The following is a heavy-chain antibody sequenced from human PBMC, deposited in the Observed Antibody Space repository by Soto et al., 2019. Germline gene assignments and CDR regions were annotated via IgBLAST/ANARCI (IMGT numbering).Heavy chain of an antibody. V-gene: IGHV1-69*01. CDR1: GGTFSSYA. D-gene: IGHD4-4*01. CDR3: ATPPLVTTVTTEPTLLLN. J-gene: IGHJ4*02. CDR2: IIPIFGTA. Sequence: QVQLVQSGAEVKKPGSSVKVSCKASGGTFSSYAISWVRQAPGQGLEWMGGIIPIFGTANYAQKFQGRVTLTADESTSTAYMELSSLRSEDTAVYYCATPPLVTTVTTEPTLLLNWGQGTLVTVSS.